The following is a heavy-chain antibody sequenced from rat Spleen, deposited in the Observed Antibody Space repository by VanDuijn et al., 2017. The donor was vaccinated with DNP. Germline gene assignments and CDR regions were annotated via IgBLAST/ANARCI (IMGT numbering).Heavy chain of an antibody. CDR2: ISNTGDNT. J-gene: IGHJ2*01. CDR1: GFIFSNYW. Sequence: EVQLVESGGGPVQPGRSLKLSCVASGFIFSNYWMTWIRQAPGKGLEWVASISNTGDNTYYSDSVKGRFSLSRDNAKSTLYLQMDSLRSEDTATYYCARQVNNPYFEYGGQGVMVTVSS. D-gene: IGHD1-4*01. V-gene: IGHV5-31*01. CDR3: ARQVNNPYFEY.